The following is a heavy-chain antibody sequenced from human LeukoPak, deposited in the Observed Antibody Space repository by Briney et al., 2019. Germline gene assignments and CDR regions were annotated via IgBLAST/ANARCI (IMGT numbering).Heavy chain of an antibody. CDR3: ARPQYFDILTGPIAFQS. D-gene: IGHD3-9*01. Sequence: GGSLRLSCAASGFTFSSYWMSWVRQAPGKGLEWVASIKQDGSEKYYVDSVKGRFTISRDNAKNSLYLQMNSLRAEDTAVYYCARPQYFDILTGPIAFQSWGLGTLVTVSS. V-gene: IGHV3-7*01. CDR2: IKQDGSEK. J-gene: IGHJ5*02. CDR1: GFTFSSYW.